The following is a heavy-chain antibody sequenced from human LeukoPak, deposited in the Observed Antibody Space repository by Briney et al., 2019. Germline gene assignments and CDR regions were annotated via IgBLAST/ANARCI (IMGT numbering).Heavy chain of an antibody. V-gene: IGHV3-49*04. J-gene: IGHJ5*02. CDR2: IRSKAYGGTA. Sequence: GRSLRLSCTASGFRFGDYAMSWVCQAPGKGLEWVGFIRSKAYGGTAEYAASVKGRFTISRDDSKSIAYLQMDSLKTEDTAVYYCTRDQWPNWFDPWGQGTLVTVSS. CDR3: TRDQWPNWFDP. CDR1: GFRFGDYA. D-gene: IGHD6-19*01.